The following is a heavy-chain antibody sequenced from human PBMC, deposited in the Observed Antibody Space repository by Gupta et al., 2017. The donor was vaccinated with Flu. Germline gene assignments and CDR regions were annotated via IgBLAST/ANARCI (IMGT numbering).Heavy chain of an antibody. Sequence: EVQLVESGGGLVQPGGSLRLSCAASGFTFSSYEMNWVRQAPGKGLEWVSYISSSGSTIYYADSVKGRFTISRDNAKNSLYLQMNSLRAEDTAVYYCARGGVANWVDYWGQGTLVTVSS. J-gene: IGHJ4*02. D-gene: IGHD7-27*01. V-gene: IGHV3-48*03. CDR2: ISSSGSTI. CDR3: ARGGVANWVDY. CDR1: GFTFSSYE.